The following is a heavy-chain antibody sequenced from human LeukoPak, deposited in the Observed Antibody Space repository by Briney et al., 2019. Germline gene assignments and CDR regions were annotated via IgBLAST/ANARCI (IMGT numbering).Heavy chain of an antibody. D-gene: IGHD3-3*02. CDR2: IYHSGRT. J-gene: IGHJ5*02. CDR3: ARGGSIFGVVIASRGNWFDP. Sequence: SETLSLTCAVYGGSFSGYYWSWIRQPPGKGLEWIGSIYHSGRTYNNPSLKSRVTISVDTSKNQFSLKLSSVTAADTAVYYCARGGSIFGVVIASRGNWFDPWGQGTLVTVSS. V-gene: IGHV4-34*01. CDR1: GGSFSGYY.